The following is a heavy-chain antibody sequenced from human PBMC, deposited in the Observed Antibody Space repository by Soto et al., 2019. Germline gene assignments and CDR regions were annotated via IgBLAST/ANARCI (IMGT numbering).Heavy chain of an antibody. CDR2: LIPVLGTT. Sequence: QLQLVQSGAEVKKPGSSVKVSCKASGGTLSTYAVTWVRQAPGQGLEWMGGLIPVLGTTTYAPKFQDRIRITEDESTNTAYLEVNSLRSEDTAVYYCARVGTPLVTAGWFDPWGQGTLVTVSS. D-gene: IGHD2-21*02. J-gene: IGHJ5*02. V-gene: IGHV1-69*01. CDR1: GGTLSTYA. CDR3: ARVGTPLVTAGWFDP.